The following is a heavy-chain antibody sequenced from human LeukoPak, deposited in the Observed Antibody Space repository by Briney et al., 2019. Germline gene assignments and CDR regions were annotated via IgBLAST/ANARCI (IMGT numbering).Heavy chain of an antibody. V-gene: IGHV4-61*01. CDR3: ASQNTYYYYMDV. J-gene: IGHJ6*03. Sequence: PSETLSLTCTVSGGSISSSSYYWSWIRQPPGKGLEWIGYIYYSGSTNYNPSLKSRVTISVDTSKNQFSLKLSSVTAADTAVYYCASQNTYYYYMDVWGKGTTVTVSS. CDR1: GGSISSSSYY. CDR2: IYYSGST.